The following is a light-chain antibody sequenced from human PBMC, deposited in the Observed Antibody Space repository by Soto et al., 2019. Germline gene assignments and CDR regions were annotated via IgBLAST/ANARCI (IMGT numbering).Light chain of an antibody. J-gene: IGLJ2*01. V-gene: IGLV2-14*01. CDR2: DVR. CDR1: SSDVGGYNY. CDR3: SSYTSSSTHVV. Sequence: QSALTQPASVSGSPGQSITISCTGTSSDVGGYNYVSWYHQHPGKAPKLMIYDVRNRPSGVSNRFSGSKSGNTASLTISGLQAEDEADYYCSSYTSSSTHVVFGGGTKLTVL.